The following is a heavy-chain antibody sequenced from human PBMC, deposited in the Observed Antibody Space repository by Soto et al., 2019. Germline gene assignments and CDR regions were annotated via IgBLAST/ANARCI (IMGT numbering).Heavy chain of an antibody. CDR3: ARPLVMDYDSSGRQIPTAY. CDR1: GYSFTSYW. Sequence: PGESLKISCKGSGYSFTSYWIGWVRQMPGKGLEWMGIIYPGDSDTRYSPSFQGQVTISADKSISTAYLQWSSPKASDTAMYYCARPLVMDYDSSGRQIPTAYWGQGTLVTVSS. D-gene: IGHD3-22*01. J-gene: IGHJ4*02. CDR2: IYPGDSDT. V-gene: IGHV5-51*01.